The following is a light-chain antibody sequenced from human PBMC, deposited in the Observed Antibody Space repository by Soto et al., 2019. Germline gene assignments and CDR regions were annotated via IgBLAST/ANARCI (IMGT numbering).Light chain of an antibody. CDR3: QMYNISPPGT. J-gene: IGKJ1*01. CDR2: AAS. CDR1: QYINNY. V-gene: IGKV1-27*01. Sequence: DIPMPQSPPSLSASVGDRVTITCRASQYINNYLAWYQQRPGKVPKPLIHAASTLQSGVPSRFSGGGYGTDFTLTISSLQSEDVATYYCQMYNISPPGTFGQGIKVDIK.